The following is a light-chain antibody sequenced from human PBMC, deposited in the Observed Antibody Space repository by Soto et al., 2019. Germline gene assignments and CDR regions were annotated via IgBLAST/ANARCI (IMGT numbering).Light chain of an antibody. CDR2: GAS. J-gene: IGKJ1*01. CDR3: QQYYNWPPWT. Sequence: EILMTQSPATLSVSPGERAILSCRASQNIGTNLVWYQQKPGQASSLLLYGASTRATGVPARFTSSGSGIDFTLTVNSLQSEYFAVYYCQQYYNWPPWTFGLGTKVNIK. V-gene: IGKV3-15*01. CDR1: QNIGTN.